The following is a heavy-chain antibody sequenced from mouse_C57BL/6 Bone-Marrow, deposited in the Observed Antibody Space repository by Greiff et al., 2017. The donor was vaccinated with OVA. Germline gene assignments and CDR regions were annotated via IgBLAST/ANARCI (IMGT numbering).Heavy chain of an antibody. J-gene: IGHJ2*01. CDR1: GYTFTDYY. D-gene: IGHD2-5*01. CDR3: ARLSYSNLYYFDY. CDR2: IYPGSGNT. Sequence: QVQLQQSGAELVRPGASVKLSCKASGYTFTDYYINWVKQRPGQGLEWIARIYPGSGNTYYNEKFKGKATLTAEKSSSTAYMQLSSLTSEDSAVYFCARLSYSNLYYFDYWGQGTTLTVSS. V-gene: IGHV1-76*01.